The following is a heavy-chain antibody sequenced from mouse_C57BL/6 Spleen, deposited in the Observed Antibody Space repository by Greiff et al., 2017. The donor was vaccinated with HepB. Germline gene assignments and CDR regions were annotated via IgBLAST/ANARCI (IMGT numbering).Heavy chain of an antibody. CDR1: GFTFSSYA. CDR3: TRDPDYGSSLAMDY. CDR2: ISSGGDYI. V-gene: IGHV5-9-1*02. Sequence: EVKLVDSGEGLVKPGGSLKLSCAASGFTFSSYAMSWVRQTPEKRLEWVAYISSGGDYIYYADTVKGRFTISRDNARNTLYLQMSSLKSEDTAMYYCTRDPDYGSSLAMDYWGQGTSVTVSS. D-gene: IGHD1-1*01. J-gene: IGHJ4*01.